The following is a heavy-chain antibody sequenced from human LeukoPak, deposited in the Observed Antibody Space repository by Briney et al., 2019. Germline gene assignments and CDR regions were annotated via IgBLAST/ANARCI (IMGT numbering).Heavy chain of an antibody. CDR1: GGSISTSNYY. D-gene: IGHD2-15*01. V-gene: IGHV4-39*07. Sequence: KASETLSPTCTVSGGSISTSNYYWGWIRQPPGKGLEWIGNIFYSGSTYYSPSLRSRVTISLDTSRNQFSLKLNSVIAADTAVYYCARDTCSGGSCYPSYNWFDPWGQGTLVTVSS. CDR3: ARDTCSGGSCYPSYNWFDP. J-gene: IGHJ5*02. CDR2: IFYSGST.